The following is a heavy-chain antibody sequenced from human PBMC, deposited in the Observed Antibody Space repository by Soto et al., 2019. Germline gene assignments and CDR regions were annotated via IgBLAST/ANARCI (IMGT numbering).Heavy chain of an antibody. D-gene: IGHD2-15*01. CDR3: AGGYCSGGSCYGEHDY. CDR1: GGSISSYY. J-gene: IGHJ4*02. CDR2: IYYSGST. V-gene: IGHV4-59*01. Sequence: SETLSLTCTVSGGSISSYYWSWIRQPPGKGLEWIGYIYYSGSTNYNPPLKSRVTISVDTSKNQFSLKLSSVTAADTAVYYCAGGYCSGGSCYGEHDYWGQGTLVTVSS.